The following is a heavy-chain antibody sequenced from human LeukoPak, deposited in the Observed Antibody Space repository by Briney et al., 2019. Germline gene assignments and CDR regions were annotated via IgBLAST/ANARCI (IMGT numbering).Heavy chain of an antibody. CDR1: GFTFSTYA. Sequence: GGSLRLSCAASGFTFSTYAMSWVRQAPGKGLDWVSTISDGGSDTHYADSVKGRFTISRDNSKNTLYLQMNSLRAEDTAVYYCARRGGNYYDSSGYYFDYWGQGTLVTVSS. V-gene: IGHV3-23*01. CDR3: ARRGGNYYDSSGYYFDY. CDR2: ISDGGSDT. D-gene: IGHD3-22*01. J-gene: IGHJ4*02.